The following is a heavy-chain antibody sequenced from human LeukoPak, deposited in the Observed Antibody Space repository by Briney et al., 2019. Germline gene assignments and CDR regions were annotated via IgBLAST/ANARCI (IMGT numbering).Heavy chain of an antibody. CDR1: GFTFSSYG. V-gene: IGHV3-30*18. D-gene: IGHD3-22*01. CDR2: ISYDGSNK. Sequence: GGSLRLSCAASGFTFSSYGMHWVRQAPGKGLEWVAVISYDGSNKYYADSVKGRFTISRDNSKNTLYLQMNSLRAEDTAVYYCANGGYYDSSGYPRWFDPWGQGTLVTVSS. CDR3: ANGGYYDSSGYPRWFDP. J-gene: IGHJ5*02.